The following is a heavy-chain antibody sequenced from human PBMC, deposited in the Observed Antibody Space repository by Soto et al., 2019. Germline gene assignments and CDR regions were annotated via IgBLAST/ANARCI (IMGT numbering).Heavy chain of an antibody. D-gene: IGHD2-2*02. V-gene: IGHV4-4*02. CDR3: ATLPPRIELTVLPIPT. CDR2: MNHSGST. CDR1: GGSISSTNW. Sequence: QVQLRQSGPGLVKPSGTLSLTCAVSGGSISSTNWWSWVRQSPGKGLEWIGEMNHSGSTNYNPSLRGRVTISVDKSNNQFSLKIRSVTAADTAIYYCATLPPRIELTVLPIPTWGQGTLVTVSS. J-gene: IGHJ4*02.